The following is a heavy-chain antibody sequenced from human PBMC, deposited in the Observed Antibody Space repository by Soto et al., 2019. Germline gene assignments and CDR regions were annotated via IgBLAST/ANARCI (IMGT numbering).Heavy chain of an antibody. V-gene: IGHV1-3*01. J-gene: IGHJ4*02. CDR2: ISNAGSGNT. Sequence: GASVKVFCKTSGYPFPSFEVHWIRQAPGQRPEWMGGISNAGSGNTKYSQKFQDRLTITGDKRATTVYMALSSLTSEDTATYYCARESNHYQDFIQNWGQGTQVTVSS. D-gene: IGHD2-2*01. CDR3: ARESNHYQDFIQN. CDR1: GYPFPSFE.